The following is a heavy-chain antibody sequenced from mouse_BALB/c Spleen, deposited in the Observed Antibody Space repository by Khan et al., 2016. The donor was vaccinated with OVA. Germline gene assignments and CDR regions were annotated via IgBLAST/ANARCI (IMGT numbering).Heavy chain of an antibody. CDR2: INPSTGYT. V-gene: IGHV1-7*01. J-gene: IGHJ3*01. CDR3: ARKGLYGLFAY. D-gene: IGHD2-10*02. CDR1: GYTFTTYW. Sequence: QVQLQQSGAELAKPGASVKMSCTASGYTFTTYWIHWIKQRPGQGLEWIGYINPSTGYTEYNKHFKDQATLTADESSGTAYMHLNRLTSADSAVYDCARKGLYGLFAYWGQGTLVTVSA.